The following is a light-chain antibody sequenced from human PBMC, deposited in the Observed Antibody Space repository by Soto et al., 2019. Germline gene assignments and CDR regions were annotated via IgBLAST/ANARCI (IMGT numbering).Light chain of an antibody. V-gene: IGKV1-27*01. CDR3: QKFNSVPT. Sequence: DVQLTQSPSSLSASVGERLTITCRTRMGINNYLAWYQQKPGKVPNLLIYAASTLQSGVPSRFSGSGSGTDFTLTISSLQPEDVATYYCQKFNSVPTFGGGTKVEI. CDR2: AAS. CDR1: MGINNY. J-gene: IGKJ4*01.